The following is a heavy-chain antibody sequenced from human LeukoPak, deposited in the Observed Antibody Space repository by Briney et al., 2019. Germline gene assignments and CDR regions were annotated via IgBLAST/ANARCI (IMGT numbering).Heavy chain of an antibody. CDR1: GYTFTSYG. J-gene: IGHJ6*03. V-gene: IGHV1-18*01. CDR3: ARASFNYYYYMDV. Sequence: EASVKVSCKASGYTFTSYGISWVRQAPGQGLEWMGWISAYNGNTNYAQKLQGRVAMTTDTSTSTAYMELRSLRSDDTAVYYCARASFNYYYYMDVWGKGTTVTVSS. CDR2: ISAYNGNT. D-gene: IGHD2/OR15-2a*01.